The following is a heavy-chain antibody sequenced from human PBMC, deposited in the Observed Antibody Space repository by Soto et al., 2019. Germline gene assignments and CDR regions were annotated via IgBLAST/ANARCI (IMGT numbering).Heavy chain of an antibody. J-gene: IGHJ6*02. V-gene: IGHV3-33*01. CDR3: ARAGANEGGMDV. Sequence: VGSLRLSCASSVFTFSSYGMHCVRQSPGKGLEWVAVIWYDGSNKYYADSVKGRFTISRDNSKNTLYLQMNSLRAEDTAVYYCARAGANEGGMDVWGQGTTVTVSS. CDR1: VFTFSSYG. CDR2: IWYDGSNK. D-gene: IGHD1-1*01.